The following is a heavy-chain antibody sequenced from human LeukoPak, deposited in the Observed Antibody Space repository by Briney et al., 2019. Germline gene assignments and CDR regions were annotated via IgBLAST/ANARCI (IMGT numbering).Heavy chain of an antibody. CDR3: AKSRFPAATSVLRYYGY. CDR1: GFTFSSYS. Sequence: GGSLRLSCAASGFTFSSYSMNWVRQAPGKGLEWVSYISSSSSTIYYADSVKGRFTISRDNAKNSLYLQMNSLRAEDTAVYYCAKSRFPAATSVLRYYGYWGQGTLVTVSS. CDR2: ISSSSSTI. J-gene: IGHJ4*02. D-gene: IGHD3-9*01. V-gene: IGHV3-48*01.